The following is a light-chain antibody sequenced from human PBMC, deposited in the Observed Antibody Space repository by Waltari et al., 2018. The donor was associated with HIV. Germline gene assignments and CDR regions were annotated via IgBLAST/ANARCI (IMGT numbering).Light chain of an antibody. CDR1: SSHLATNY. V-gene: IGLV1-51*01. J-gene: IGLJ1*01. Sequence: TQPPSVSAAPGQRVAISCSGGSSHLATNYVLWYQQVPGRAPRLLIYDNDKRPSGISDRFSASKAGMSATLVITGLQIVDEADYYCGTWDSSLSLYVFGTGTTVLVL. CDR2: DND. CDR3: GTWDSSLSLYV.